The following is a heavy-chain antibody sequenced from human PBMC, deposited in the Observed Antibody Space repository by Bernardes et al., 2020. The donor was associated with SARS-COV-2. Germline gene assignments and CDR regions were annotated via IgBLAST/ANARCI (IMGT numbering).Heavy chain of an antibody. CDR2: FDPEDGET. D-gene: IGHD6-13*01. J-gene: IGHJ5*02. V-gene: IGHV1-24*01. CDR3: ATTAAAGRGSWFDP. CDR1: GYTLTELS. Sequence: ASVKVSCKVSGYTLTELSMHWVRQAPGKGLEWMGGFDPEDGETIYAQKFQGRVTMTEDTSTDTAYMELSSLRSEDTAVYYCATTAAAGRGSWFDPWGQGTLVTVSS.